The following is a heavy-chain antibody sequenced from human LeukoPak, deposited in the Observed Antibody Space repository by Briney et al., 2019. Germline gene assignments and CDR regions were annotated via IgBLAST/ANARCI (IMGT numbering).Heavy chain of an antibody. CDR3: AVSGYDLREGYYFDY. Sequence: ASVKVSCKASGYTFTSYGISWVRQAPGQGLEWMGWISAYNGNTNYAQKLQGRVTMTTDTSTSTSYMELRSLRSDDTAVYYCAVSGYDLREGYYFDYWGQGTLVTVSS. V-gene: IGHV1-18*01. J-gene: IGHJ4*02. CDR2: ISAYNGNT. D-gene: IGHD5-12*01. CDR1: GYTFTSYG.